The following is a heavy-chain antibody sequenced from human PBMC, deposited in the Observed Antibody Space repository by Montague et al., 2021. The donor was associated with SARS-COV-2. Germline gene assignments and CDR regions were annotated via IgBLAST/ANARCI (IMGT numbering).Heavy chain of an antibody. V-gene: IGHV4-61*02. D-gene: IGHD3-22*01. CDR2: IYTSGST. Sequence: TLSLTCTVSGGSTSSGSYYWSWIRQPAGKGLEWIGRIYTSGSTNYNPSLKSRVTISVDTSKNQFSLKLSSVTAADTAVYYCARDPLYYYCSSGLLLDCYFDLWGRGTLVTVSS. J-gene: IGHJ2*01. CDR3: ARDPLYYYCSSGLLLDCYFDL. CDR1: GGSTSSGSYY.